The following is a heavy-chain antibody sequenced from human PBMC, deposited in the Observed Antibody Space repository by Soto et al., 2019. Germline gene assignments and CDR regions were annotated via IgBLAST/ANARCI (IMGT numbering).Heavy chain of an antibody. CDR2: INHSGST. Sequence: PSETLSLTCAVYGGSFSGYYWSWIRQPPGKGLEWIGEINHSGSTNYSPSLKSRVTISVDTSKNQFSLKPSSVTAADTAVYYCARARRRTAAQKPFDYWGQGTLVTVSS. CDR1: GGSFSGYY. CDR3: ARARRRTAAQKPFDY. V-gene: IGHV4-34*01. D-gene: IGHD6-6*01. J-gene: IGHJ4*02.